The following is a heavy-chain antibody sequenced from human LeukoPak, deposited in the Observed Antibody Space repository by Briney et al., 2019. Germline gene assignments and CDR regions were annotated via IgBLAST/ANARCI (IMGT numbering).Heavy chain of an antibody. Sequence: ASVKVSCKASGYTFTSYDINWVRQATGQGLEWLGWMNPNSGNTGYAQKFQGRVTITRNTSIITAYMELSSLTSEDTAVYYCAGGRDWLRWFDPWGQGTLVTVSS. D-gene: IGHD3/OR15-3a*01. CDR3: AGGRDWLRWFDP. V-gene: IGHV1-8*03. CDR2: MNPNSGNT. CDR1: GYTFTSYD. J-gene: IGHJ5*02.